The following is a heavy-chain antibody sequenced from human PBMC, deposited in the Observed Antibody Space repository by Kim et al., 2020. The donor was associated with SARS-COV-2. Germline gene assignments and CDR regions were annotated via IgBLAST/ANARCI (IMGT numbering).Heavy chain of an antibody. D-gene: IGHD3-9*01. CDR3: AKPNYDIISGNSWYFDL. Sequence: GGSLRLSCAASGFSFRDSYMTWIRQAPGKGLEWVSYISFSGNTIYYADSVKGRFTISRDNAETSLFLQMNNLRVEDTAVYYCAKPNYDIISGNSWYFDLWGRGTLDTVSS. CDR1: GFSFRDSY. CDR2: ISFSGNTI. J-gene: IGHJ2*01. V-gene: IGHV3-11*04.